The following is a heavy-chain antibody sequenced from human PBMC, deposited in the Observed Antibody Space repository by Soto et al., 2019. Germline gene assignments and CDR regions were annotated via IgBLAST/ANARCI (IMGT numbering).Heavy chain of an antibody. Sequence: GGPLRLSCAASGFTFSSYAMHWVRKAPGKGLEWVAVISYDGSNKYYADSVKGRFTISRDNSKNTLYLQMNSLRAEDTAVYYCARDPLWGTAMVLWYFDLWGRGTLVTVSS. D-gene: IGHD5-18*01. V-gene: IGHV3-30-3*01. CDR2: ISYDGSNK. J-gene: IGHJ2*01. CDR1: GFTFSSYA. CDR3: ARDPLWGTAMVLWYFDL.